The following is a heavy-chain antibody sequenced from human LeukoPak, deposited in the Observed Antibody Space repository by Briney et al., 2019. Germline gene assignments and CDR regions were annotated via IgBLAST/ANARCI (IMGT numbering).Heavy chain of an antibody. Sequence: GGSLRLSCAASGFTFSSHAMSWVRQPPGKGLEWVSTISGSGGSTYYADSVKGRFTISRDNSKNTLYLQMNSLRVEDTAVYYCAKSVSGSSRYNWFDPWGQGILVTVSS. CDR2: ISGSGGST. CDR1: GFTFSSHA. CDR3: AKSVSGSSRYNWFDP. V-gene: IGHV3-23*01. D-gene: IGHD6-13*01. J-gene: IGHJ5*02.